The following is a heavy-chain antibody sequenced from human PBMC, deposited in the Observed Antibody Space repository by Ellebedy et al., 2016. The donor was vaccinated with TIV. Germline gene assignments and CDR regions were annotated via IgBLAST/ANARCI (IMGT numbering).Heavy chain of an antibody. CDR1: GFTVSNNY. Sequence: PGGSLRLSCAASGFTVSNNYMSWVRQAPGKGLEWVSVIYSGGNTFYAESVKGRFTISRESSQNTLYLQMDSLRAEDTAVYYCASSPSQGYWGQGTLVTVSS. J-gene: IGHJ4*02. CDR3: ASSPSQGY. V-gene: IGHV3-53*01. CDR2: IYSGGNT.